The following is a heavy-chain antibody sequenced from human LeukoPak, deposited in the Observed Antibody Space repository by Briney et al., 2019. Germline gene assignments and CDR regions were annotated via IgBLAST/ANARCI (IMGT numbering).Heavy chain of an antibody. CDR2: FYHTGST. CDR3: ARGGYSSDTYIVS. CDR1: GASITSDH. J-gene: IGHJ5*01. Sequence: PSETLSLTCTVSGASITSDHWSWIRQPPGKGLEWIAYFYHTGSTNYNPSLRSRVTISVDTSKNQFSLKLSSVTAADTAVYYCARGGYSSDTYIVSWGQGTLVTVSS. V-gene: IGHV4-59*01. D-gene: IGHD5-18*01.